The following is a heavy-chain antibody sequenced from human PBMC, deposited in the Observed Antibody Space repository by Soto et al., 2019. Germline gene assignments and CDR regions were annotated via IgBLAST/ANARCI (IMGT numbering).Heavy chain of an antibody. CDR3: SREGSYGIFDS. Sequence: ETLSPTCAVSGTTSRCYYWSCFRPPPRKVLEWMGHIFYSGDTNYNPSLKSRVTISVDTSKKQFSLKLTSVTAADTAVYYCSREGSYGIFDSWGQGTRVTVSS. J-gene: IGHJ4*02. V-gene: IGHV4-59*01. CDR2: IFYSGDT. CDR1: GTTSRCYY. D-gene: IGHD3-16*01.